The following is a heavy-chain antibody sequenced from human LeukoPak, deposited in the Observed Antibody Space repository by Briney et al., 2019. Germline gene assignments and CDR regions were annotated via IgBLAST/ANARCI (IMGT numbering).Heavy chain of an antibody. CDR3: ARATPVGGVRFDY. D-gene: IGHD3-16*01. Sequence: SETLSLTCTVSGVSISSYYWSWIRQPPGKGLEWIGSIYTTGDTRYNPSLKSRVIILVDTSKNQFSLKLSSVTAADTAVYYCARATPVGGVRFDYWGQGTLVTVSP. J-gene: IGHJ4*02. V-gene: IGHV4-4*09. CDR1: GVSISSYY. CDR2: IYTTGDT.